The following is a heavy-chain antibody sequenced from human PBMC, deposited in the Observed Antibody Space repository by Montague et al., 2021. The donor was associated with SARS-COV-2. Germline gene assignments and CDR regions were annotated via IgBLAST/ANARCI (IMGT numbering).Heavy chain of an antibody. Sequence: SLILSCAASGFTFSSYGMHWVRQAPVKGLEWVAVIWYDGSNKYYXDSVKGRFTISRDNSKNTLYLQMNSLRAEDTAVYYCASSSSTTQPPYYWGQGTLVTVSS. CDR3: ASSSSTTQPPYY. D-gene: IGHD2-2*01. CDR1: GFTFSSYG. V-gene: IGHV3-33*01. J-gene: IGHJ4*02. CDR2: IWYDGSNK.